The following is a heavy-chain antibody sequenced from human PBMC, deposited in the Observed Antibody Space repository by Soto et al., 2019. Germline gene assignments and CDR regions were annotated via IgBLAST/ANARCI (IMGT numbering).Heavy chain of an antibody. Sequence: PSDTLSITFIVSCGSISSSSDYWVFISHRPWKWLEWIGSIYYSGSTYYNPSLKSRVTISVDTSKNQFSLKLSSVTAADTAVYYCARVLRFLEWVPTDWFDTWGQGTLVTVSS. CDR1: CGSISSSSDY. D-gene: IGHD3-3*01. V-gene: IGHV4-39*01. J-gene: IGHJ5*02. CDR3: ARVLRFLEWVPTDWFDT. CDR2: IYYSGST.